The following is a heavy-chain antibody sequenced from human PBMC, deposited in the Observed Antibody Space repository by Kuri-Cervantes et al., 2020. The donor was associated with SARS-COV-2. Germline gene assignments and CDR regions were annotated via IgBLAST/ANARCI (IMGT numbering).Heavy chain of an antibody. CDR1: GFSFNNFA. J-gene: IGHJ3*02. CDR2: ISYDGSNK. V-gene: IGHV3-30-3*01. D-gene: IGHD6-6*01. Sequence: GGSLRLSCAASGFSFNNFAMNWVRQAPGKGLEWVAVISYDGSNKYYADSVKGRFTISRDNSKNTLYLQMNSLRAEDTAVYYCARSGIAARYDAFDIWGQGTMVTVSS. CDR3: ARSGIAARYDAFDI.